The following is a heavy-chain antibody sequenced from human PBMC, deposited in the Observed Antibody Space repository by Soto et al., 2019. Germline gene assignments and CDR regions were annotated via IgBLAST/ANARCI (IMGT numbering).Heavy chain of an antibody. CDR1: GFTFSNYA. V-gene: IGHV3-23*01. CDR2: ISGSGGST. D-gene: IGHD6-13*01. Sequence: GGSLRLSCAASGFTFSNYAVTWVRQAPGKGLEWVSTISGSGGSTYYADSVKGRFTISRDNSKNTLYLQMNSLRAEDTAVYYCAKDQGSSWYEIDYWGQETLVTVPS. CDR3: AKDQGSSWYEIDY. J-gene: IGHJ4*02.